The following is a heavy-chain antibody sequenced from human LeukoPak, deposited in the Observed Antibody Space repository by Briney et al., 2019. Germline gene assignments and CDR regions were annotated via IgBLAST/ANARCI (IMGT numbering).Heavy chain of an antibody. J-gene: IGHJ4*02. Sequence: PGGSLRLSCAASGFTFSSYGMHWVRQAPGKGLEWVAVISYDGSNKYYADSVKGRFTISRDNSKNTLYLQMNSLRAEDTAVYYCARASSSGWWGGYFDYWGQGTLVTVSS. D-gene: IGHD6-19*01. CDR2: ISYDGSNK. V-gene: IGHV3-30*03. CDR3: ARASSSGWWGGYFDY. CDR1: GFTFSSYG.